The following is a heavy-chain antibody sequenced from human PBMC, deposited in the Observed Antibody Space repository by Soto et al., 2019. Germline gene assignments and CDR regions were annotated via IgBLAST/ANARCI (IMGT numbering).Heavy chain of an antibody. CDR2: IIPILGIA. V-gene: IGHV1-69*08. Sequence: QVQLVQSGAEVKKPGSSVKVSCKASGGTFSSYTISWVRQAPGQGLEWMGRIIPILGIANYAQKFQGRVTITADKSTSTADMEQSSLRSADTAVYYCGRDGLGIVGATSYYYSGMDVWGQGTTVTVSS. D-gene: IGHD1-26*01. J-gene: IGHJ6*02. CDR3: GRDGLGIVGATSYYYSGMDV. CDR1: GGTFSSYT.